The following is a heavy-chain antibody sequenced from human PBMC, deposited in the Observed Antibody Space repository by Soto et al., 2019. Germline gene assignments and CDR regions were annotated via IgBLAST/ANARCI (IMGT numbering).Heavy chain of an antibody. V-gene: IGHV4-59*12. Sequence: QGQLQESGPGLVRPSETLSLTCTVSGASITSYYWSWIRQSSGKGLEWIGYIHYRGSNNDNPSLVSRVTMSIDTSESQFALRLRSVTAADTAVYYCARLDSCYYLDVWGKGTAVTVSS. CDR3: ARLDSCYYLDV. CDR1: GASITSYY. CDR2: IHYRGSN. J-gene: IGHJ6*03.